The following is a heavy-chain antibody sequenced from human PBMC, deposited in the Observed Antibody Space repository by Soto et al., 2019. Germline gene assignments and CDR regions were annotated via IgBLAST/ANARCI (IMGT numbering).Heavy chain of an antibody. CDR2: ISSSSSYI. V-gene: IGHV3-48*03. CDR1: GFTFSSYE. J-gene: IGHJ6*02. Sequence: EVQLVESGGGSVQPGGSLRLSCAASGFTFSSYEMIWVRQAPGKGLEWVSYISSSSSYIYYADSVKGRFTISRDNAKNSLYLQMNSLRAEDTAVYYCARDACSGGSCYTKLGMDVWGQGTTVTVSS. D-gene: IGHD2-15*01. CDR3: ARDACSGGSCYTKLGMDV.